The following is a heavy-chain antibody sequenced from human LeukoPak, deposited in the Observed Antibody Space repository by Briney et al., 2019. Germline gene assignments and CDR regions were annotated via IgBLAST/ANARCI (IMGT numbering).Heavy chain of an antibody. CDR2: IKSDGSEK. D-gene: IGHD1-1*01. CDR3: ARYCTFRTCSGTKFDS. CDR1: GFTFSNYG. V-gene: IGHV3-7*01. J-gene: IGHJ4*02. Sequence: GSLRLSCAASGFTFSNYGMQWVRQAPGKGLEWVANIKSDGSEKYYLDSVKGRFTISRDNAKNSLYLQMNSLRAEDSAVYYCARYCTFRTCSGTKFDSWGQGTLVTVSS.